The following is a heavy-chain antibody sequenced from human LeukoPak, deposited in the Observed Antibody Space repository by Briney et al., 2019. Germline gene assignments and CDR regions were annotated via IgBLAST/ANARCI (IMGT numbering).Heavy chain of an antibody. CDR1: GFTFSSYA. CDR2: ISGSGGST. V-gene: IGHV3-23*01. Sequence: PGGSLRLSCAASGFTFSSYAMSWVRQAPGKGLEWVSAISGSGGSTYYADSVKGRFTISRDNSKNTLYLQMNSLRAEDTAVYYCASDSSGYYHYGAGSQYFQHWGQGTLVTVSS. CDR3: ASDSSGYYHYGAGSQYFQH. J-gene: IGHJ1*01. D-gene: IGHD3-22*01.